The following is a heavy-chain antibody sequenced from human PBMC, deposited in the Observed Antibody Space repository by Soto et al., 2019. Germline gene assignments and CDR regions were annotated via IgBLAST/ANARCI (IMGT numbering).Heavy chain of an antibody. J-gene: IGHJ4*02. D-gene: IGHD6-19*01. CDR2: ISYDGSDK. V-gene: IGHV3-30*18. CDR3: ANYGDAYGTGCSLFDY. Sequence: AGGYLRLSCAASGFIFSSYGIHWVRQAPGKGLEWVASISYDGSDKYYADSVKGRFTISRDNSKDTLYLQMDSLRTEDNALYYCANYGDAYGTGCSLFDYWGQGALVIVSS. CDR1: GFIFSSYG.